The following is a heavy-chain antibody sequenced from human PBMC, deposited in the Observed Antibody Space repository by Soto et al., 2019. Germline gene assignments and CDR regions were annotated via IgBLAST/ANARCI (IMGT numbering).Heavy chain of an antibody. V-gene: IGHV4-30-4*01. CDR3: ARVTGIAAAGTWWFAP. CDR1: GGSISSGDYY. J-gene: IGHJ5*02. CDR2: IYYSGST. Sequence: SETLSLTCTVSGGSISSGDYYWSWIRQPPGKGLEWIGYIYYSGSTYYNPSLKSRVTISVDTSKNQFSLKLSSVTAADTAVYYCARVTGIAAAGTWWFAPWGQGTLVTVSS. D-gene: IGHD6-13*01.